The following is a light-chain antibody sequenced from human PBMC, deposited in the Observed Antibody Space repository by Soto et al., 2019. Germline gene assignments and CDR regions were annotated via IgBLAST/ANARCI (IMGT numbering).Light chain of an antibody. Sequence: ATLSLSPGKRATLSCRASQSVRTSLAWYQQQPGQAPRLLIYDASNRATGIPARFSGSGSGTDFTLTISSLEPQDFAVYYCQQRSNWPGTFXQGTKVDIK. CDR2: DAS. CDR3: QQRSNWPGT. CDR1: QSVRTS. J-gene: IGKJ1*01. V-gene: IGKV3-11*01.